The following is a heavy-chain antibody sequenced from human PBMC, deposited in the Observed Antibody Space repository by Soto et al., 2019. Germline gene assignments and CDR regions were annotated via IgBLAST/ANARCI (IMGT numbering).Heavy chain of an antibody. D-gene: IGHD1-26*01. Sequence: PEGSLRLSCAASGITFSSYWMHWVRQTPEKGLVWVSHIDSDGSSTTYADSVKGRFTISRDNAKNTLYLQMNGLRAEDTAVYYCVRDDFGLGIEYWGLGTLVTVSS. CDR3: VRDDFGLGIEY. V-gene: IGHV3-74*01. J-gene: IGHJ4*02. CDR2: IDSDGSST. CDR1: GITFSSYW.